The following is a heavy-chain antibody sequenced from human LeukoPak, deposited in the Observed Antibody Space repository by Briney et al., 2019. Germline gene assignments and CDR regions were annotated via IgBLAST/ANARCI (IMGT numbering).Heavy chain of an antibody. J-gene: IGHJ4*02. CDR2: IYYSGST. D-gene: IGHD3-16*02. V-gene: IGHV4-31*03. CDR1: GGSISSSGYY. CDR3: ARGYDYVWGSYRSKTTFDY. Sequence: SETLSLTCTVSGGSISSSGYYWSWIRQHPGNGLEWIGYIYYSGSTYYNPSLKSRVTISVDTSKNQFSLKLSSVTAADTAVYYCARGYDYVWGSYRSKTTFDYWGQGTLVTVSS.